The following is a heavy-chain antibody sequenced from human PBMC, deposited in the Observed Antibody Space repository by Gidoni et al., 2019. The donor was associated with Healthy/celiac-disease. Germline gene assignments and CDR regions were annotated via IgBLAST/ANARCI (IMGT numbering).Heavy chain of an antibody. CDR3: ARNRGGATTPFDY. Sequence: ELQLVESGVGLVKPGRSLRLSCEASGFTFSSYSMNWGRQAPGKGLEWVSAISSSSSYIYYADSVKGRFTISRDNAKNSLYLQMNSLRAEDTAVYYCARNRGGATTPFDYWGQGTLVTVSS. V-gene: IGHV3-21*01. J-gene: IGHJ4*02. CDR2: ISSSSSYI. CDR1: GFTFSSYS. D-gene: IGHD1-26*01.